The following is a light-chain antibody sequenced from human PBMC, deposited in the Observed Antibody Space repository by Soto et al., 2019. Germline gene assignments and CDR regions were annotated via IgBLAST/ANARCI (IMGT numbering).Light chain of an antibody. V-gene: IGKV3-20*01. CDR3: QQYGSSRRT. CDR1: QSVSNN. J-gene: IGKJ1*01. Sequence: EIVMTQSPATLSVSPGERATLSCRASQSVSNNLAWYQQKRGQAPRLLIYGASSRATGIPDRFSGTGSGTDFTLTISRLEPEDFAVYYCQQYGSSRRTFGQGTKVDIK. CDR2: GAS.